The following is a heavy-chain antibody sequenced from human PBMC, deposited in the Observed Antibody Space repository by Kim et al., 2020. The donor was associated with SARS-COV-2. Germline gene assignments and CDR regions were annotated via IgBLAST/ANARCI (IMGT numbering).Heavy chain of an antibody. Sequence: YFANSVKGRFTIAREKSKNTLYLQMGSLRAEDMAVYYCARDPTGFDAFDIWGQGTKVTVSS. V-gene: IGHV3-64*01. J-gene: IGHJ3*02. D-gene: IGHD3-9*01. CDR3: ARDPTGFDAFDI.